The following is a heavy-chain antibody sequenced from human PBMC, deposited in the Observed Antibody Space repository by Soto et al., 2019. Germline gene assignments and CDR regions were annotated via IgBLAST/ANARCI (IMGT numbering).Heavy chain of an antibody. CDR3: ARDRRDAFDI. V-gene: IGHV4-31*02. J-gene: IGHJ3*02. CDR2: VSYSGST. Sequence: WTWLRQLPGKGLECIGFVSYSGSTNYNPSLRGRVTISVDTSKNQFSLKLTSVTAADTDVYYCARDRRDAFDIWGQGTMVTVSS.